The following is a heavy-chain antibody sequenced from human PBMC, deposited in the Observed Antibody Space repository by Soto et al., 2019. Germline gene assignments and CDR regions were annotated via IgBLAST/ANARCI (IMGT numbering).Heavy chain of an antibody. V-gene: IGHV4-30-4*01. D-gene: IGHD2-21*02. CDR2: IYYSGST. CDR1: GGSISSGDYY. Sequence: SETLSLTCTVSGGSISSGDYYWSWIRQPPGKGLEWIGYIYYSGSTYYNPSLKSRVTISVDTSKNQFSLKLSSVTAADTAVYYCARALPPPAYGGNSYYFDYWGQGTLVTVSS. CDR3: ARALPPPAYGGNSYYFDY. J-gene: IGHJ4*02.